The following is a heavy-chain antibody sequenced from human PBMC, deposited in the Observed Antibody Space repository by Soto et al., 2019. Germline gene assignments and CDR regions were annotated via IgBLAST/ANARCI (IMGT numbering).Heavy chain of an antibody. CDR2: ISYDGSNK. J-gene: IGHJ6*02. D-gene: IGHD3-10*01. CDR1: GFTFSSYA. CDR3: ARDDGSGPYYYYGMGV. V-gene: IGHV3-30-3*01. Sequence: GGSLRLSCAASGFTFSSYAMHWVRQAPGKGLEWVAVISYDGSNKYYADSVKGRFTISRDNSKNTLYLQMNSLRAEDTAVYYCARDDGSGPYYYYGMGVWGQGTTVTVSS.